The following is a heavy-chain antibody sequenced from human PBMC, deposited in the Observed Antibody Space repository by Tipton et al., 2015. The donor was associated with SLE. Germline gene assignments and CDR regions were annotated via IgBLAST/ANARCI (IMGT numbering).Heavy chain of an antibody. V-gene: IGHV4-59*01. Sequence: TLSLTCTVSGGSISNYYWSWIRQPPGKGLEWIGYIYYSGSTNYNPSQSGTTNYNPSLKGRATVSVDPSKNQVSLHLRSVASVDTAVYYCARVCSSISCLKNYYMDVWGKGTTVTVSS. CDR3: ARVCSSISCLKNYYMDV. D-gene: IGHD2-2*01. J-gene: IGHJ6*03. CDR2: IYYSGST. CDR1: GGSISNYY.